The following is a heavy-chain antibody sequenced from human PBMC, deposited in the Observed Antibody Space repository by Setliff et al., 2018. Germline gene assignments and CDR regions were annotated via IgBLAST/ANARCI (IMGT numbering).Heavy chain of an antibody. CDR3: ARVTNWGLDLRFDP. CDR2: IYHNGNT. V-gene: IGHV4-59*01. D-gene: IGHD7-27*01. J-gene: IGHJ5*02. CDR1: GGSISPYF. Sequence: LSLTCTVSGGSISPYFWSWIRQPPGKGLEWIGYIYHNGNTNFNPSLKSRVTMSVDTSKNQFALVLESVTAADTAVYYCARVTNWGLDLRFDPWGQGILVTVSS.